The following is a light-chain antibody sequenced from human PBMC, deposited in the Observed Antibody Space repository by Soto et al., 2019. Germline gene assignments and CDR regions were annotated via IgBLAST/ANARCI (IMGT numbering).Light chain of an antibody. Sequence: QSVLTQPASVSGSPGQSITISCTGTSSDVGGYNYVSWYQQHPGKAPKLMIYDVSNRPSGVSNRFSGSKSGNTASLTISGLHAEDEADYYCSSYTSSSTVVFAGGTKLTVL. V-gene: IGLV2-14*01. J-gene: IGLJ2*01. CDR1: SSDVGGYNY. CDR2: DVS. CDR3: SSYTSSSTVV.